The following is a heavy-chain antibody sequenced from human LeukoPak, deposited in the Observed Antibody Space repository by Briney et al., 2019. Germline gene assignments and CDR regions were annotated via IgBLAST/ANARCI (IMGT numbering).Heavy chain of an antibody. J-gene: IGHJ4*02. V-gene: IGHV4-34*01. CDR1: GGSFSGYY. CDR3: ARGLSFDY. Sequence: PSETLSLTCAVYGGSFSGYYWSWIRQPPGKGLGWIGEINHSGSTNYNPSLKSRVTISVDTSKNQFSLKLSSVTAADTAVYYCARGLSFDYWGQGTLVTVSS. CDR2: INHSGST.